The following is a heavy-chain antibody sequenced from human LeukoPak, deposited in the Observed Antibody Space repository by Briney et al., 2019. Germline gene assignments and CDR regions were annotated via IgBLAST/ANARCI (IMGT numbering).Heavy chain of an antibody. CDR1: GGSFSGYY. CDR2: INHSGST. CDR3: ASSPFSGIRRKPIHWYFDL. D-gene: IGHD3-10*01. Sequence: SETLSLTCAVYGGSFSGYYWSWIRQPPGKGLEWIGEINHSGSTNYNPSLKSRVTISVDTSKNQFSLKLSSVTAAETAVYYCASSPFSGIRRKPIHWYFDLWGGGTLVTVSS. V-gene: IGHV4-34*01. J-gene: IGHJ2*01.